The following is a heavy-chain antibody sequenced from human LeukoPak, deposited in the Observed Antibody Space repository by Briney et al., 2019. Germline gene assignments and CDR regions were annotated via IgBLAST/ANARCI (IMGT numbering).Heavy chain of an antibody. V-gene: IGHV3-30-3*01. CDR3: ARDGIVGSPLFKFDY. D-gene: IGHD1-26*01. Sequence: GGSLRLSCAASGFTFNNYAIHWVRPARGKGLEGVAIISFDGGNKYYADSVKGRFTISRGNSKNTLYLQMNSLRAEDTAVYYCARDGIVGSPLFKFDYWGQGTLVTVSS. J-gene: IGHJ4*02. CDR1: GFTFNNYA. CDR2: ISFDGGNK.